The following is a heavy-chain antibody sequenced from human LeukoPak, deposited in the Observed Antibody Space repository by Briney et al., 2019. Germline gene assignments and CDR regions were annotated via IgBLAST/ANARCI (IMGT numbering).Heavy chain of an antibody. V-gene: IGHV3-23*01. CDR2: ISGSGGST. CDR3: AESGYSYGQPSNY. D-gene: IGHD5-18*01. J-gene: IGHJ4*02. Sequence: GGPLRLSCAASGFTFSSYAMSWVRQAPGKGLEWVSAISGSGGSTYYADSVKGRFTISRDNSKNTLYLQTNSLRAEDTAVYYCAESGYSYGQPSNYWGQGTLVTVSS. CDR1: GFTFSSYA.